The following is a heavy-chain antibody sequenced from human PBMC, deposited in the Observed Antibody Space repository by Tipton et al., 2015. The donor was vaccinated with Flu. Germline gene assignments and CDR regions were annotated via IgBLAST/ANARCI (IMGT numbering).Heavy chain of an antibody. CDR3: ARYGTYDGSRYFQH. J-gene: IGHJ1*01. CDR2: IYRSGST. D-gene: IGHD1-26*01. V-gene: IGHV4-38-2*02. CDR1: GYSISSGFY. Sequence: TLSLTCTVSGYSISSGFYWGWIRQPPGKGLEWIGNIYRSGSTFYNPSLKSRVTISVDTSKNQFSLKLSSVTAADTAVYYCARYGTYDGSRYFQHWGQGTLVTVSS.